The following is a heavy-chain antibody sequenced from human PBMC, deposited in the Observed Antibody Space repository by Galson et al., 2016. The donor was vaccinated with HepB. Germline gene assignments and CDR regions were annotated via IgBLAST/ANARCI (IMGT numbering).Heavy chain of an antibody. D-gene: IGHD1/OR15-1a*01. CDR2: IYHTGTA. CDR1: GDSISNNYW. V-gene: IGHV4-4*02. Sequence: SETLSLTCAVSGDSISNNYWWSWVRQSPGKGLEWLGEIYHTGTANYNPSFTSRATISVDTSKNQISLRLASVTAADTAMYYCTRGTSGTTATMAFDYWGQGTLVTVSS. CDR3: TRGTSGTTATMAFDY. J-gene: IGHJ4*02.